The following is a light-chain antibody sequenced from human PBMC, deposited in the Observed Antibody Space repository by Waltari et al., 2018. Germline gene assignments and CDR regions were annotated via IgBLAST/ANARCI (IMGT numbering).Light chain of an antibody. J-gene: IGKJ2*01. CDR1: HSLLYYSNNKNY. Sequence: DIVMTQSQDSLTVSLVERATINCKSSHSLLYYSNNKNYISWYQQKPGQAPKLLIYWASTRDSGVPDRFSGSGSETDFTLTISSLQAEDVAVYHCHQYFAPPYTFGRGTKLEIK. CDR3: HQYFAPPYT. CDR2: WAS. V-gene: IGKV4-1*01.